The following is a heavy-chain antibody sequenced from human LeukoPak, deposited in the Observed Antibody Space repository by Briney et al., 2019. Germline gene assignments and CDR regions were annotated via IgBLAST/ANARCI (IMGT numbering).Heavy chain of an antibody. J-gene: IGHJ4*02. D-gene: IGHD6-13*01. CDR1: GFTFSSYA. CDR2: ISYDGSNK. V-gene: IGHV3-30*04. Sequence: SGRSLRLSCAASGFTFSSYAMHWVRQAPGKGLEWVAVISYDGSNKYYADSVKGRFTISRDNSKNTLYLQTNSLRAEDTAVYYCASRAAAGTDYWGQGTLVTVSS. CDR3: ASRAAAGTDY.